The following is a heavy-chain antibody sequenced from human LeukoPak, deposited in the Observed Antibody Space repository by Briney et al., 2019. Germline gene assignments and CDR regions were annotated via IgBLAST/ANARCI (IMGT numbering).Heavy chain of an antibody. CDR1: GFTFSSYG. Sequence: GGSLRLSCAASGFTFSSYGMHWVRQAPGKGLEWVAFIRYDGSNKYYADSVKGRFTISRDNSKNTLYLQMNSLRAEDTAVYYCARDLSSTSSWATVPDYWGQGTLVTVSS. CDR2: IRYDGSNK. V-gene: IGHV3-30*02. D-gene: IGHD2-2*01. J-gene: IGHJ4*02. CDR3: ARDLSSTSSWATVPDY.